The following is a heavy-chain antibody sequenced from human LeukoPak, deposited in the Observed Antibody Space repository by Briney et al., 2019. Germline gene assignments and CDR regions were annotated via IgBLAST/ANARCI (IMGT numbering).Heavy chain of an antibody. J-gene: IGHJ4*02. Sequence: GGSLRLSCAASGFTFSDYYMSWIPQAPGKGLEWVSYISSSSSYTNYADSVKGRFTISRDNAKNSLYLQMNSLRAEDTAVYYCARARRTMVRGIDYWGQGTLVTVSS. CDR3: ARARRTMVRGIDY. CDR2: ISSSSSYT. D-gene: IGHD3-10*01. CDR1: GFTFSDYY. V-gene: IGHV3-11*05.